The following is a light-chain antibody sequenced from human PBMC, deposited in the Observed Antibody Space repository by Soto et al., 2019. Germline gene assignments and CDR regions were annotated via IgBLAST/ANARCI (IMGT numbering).Light chain of an antibody. Sequence: EIVMTQSPATLSLSLGGRAALSCRASRSINSNLAWYQQKPGQAPRLLFYGASTRATGVPDRFTASGSGTDFTLNITSLQPEDFASYFCQQGYTTPRTFGQGTKVEI. CDR1: RSINSN. J-gene: IGKJ1*01. V-gene: IGKV3-15*01. CDR2: GAS. CDR3: QQGYTTPRT.